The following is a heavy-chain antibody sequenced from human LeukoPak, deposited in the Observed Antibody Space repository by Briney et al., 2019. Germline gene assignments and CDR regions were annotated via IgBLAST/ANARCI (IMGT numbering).Heavy chain of an antibody. V-gene: IGHV4-59*08. J-gene: IGHJ4*02. CDR2: IYYTGST. CDR1: GGSISSLY. Sequence: SETLSLTCSVSGGSISSLYWSWIRHPQGKGLERIGYIYYTGSTNYNPSLKSRVTISVDTSKNQFSLKLSSVTAADTAVYYCARGARAGYNLEPFDYWGQGTLVTVSS. D-gene: IGHD5-24*01. CDR3: ARGARAGYNLEPFDY.